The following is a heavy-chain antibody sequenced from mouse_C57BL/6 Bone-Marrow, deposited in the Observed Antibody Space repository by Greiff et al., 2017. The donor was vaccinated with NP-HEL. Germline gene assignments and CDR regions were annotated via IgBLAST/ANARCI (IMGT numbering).Heavy chain of an antibody. CDR3: SRDYDYASFAY. CDR2: IYPRDGST. V-gene: IGHV1-85*01. J-gene: IGHJ3*01. CDR1: GYTFTSYD. D-gene: IGHD2-4*01. Sequence: QVQLQQSGPELVKPGASVKLSCKASGYTFTSYDINWVKQRPGQGLEWIGWIYPRDGSTKYNEKFKGKATLTVDTSSSTAYMELHSLTSEDSAVYFCSRDYDYASFAYWGQGTLVTVSA.